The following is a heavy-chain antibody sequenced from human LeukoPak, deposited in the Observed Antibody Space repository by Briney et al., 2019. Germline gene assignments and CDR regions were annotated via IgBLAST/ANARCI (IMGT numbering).Heavy chain of an antibody. CDR3: AREYSYGYWGVFDY. Sequence: SVKVSCKASGGTFSSYAISWVRQAPGQGLEWMGGIIPIFGTASYAQKFQGRVTITADESTSTAYMELSSLRSEDTAVYYCAREYSYGYWGVFDYWGQGTLVTVSS. D-gene: IGHD5-18*01. CDR2: IIPIFGTA. V-gene: IGHV1-69*01. CDR1: GGTFSSYA. J-gene: IGHJ4*02.